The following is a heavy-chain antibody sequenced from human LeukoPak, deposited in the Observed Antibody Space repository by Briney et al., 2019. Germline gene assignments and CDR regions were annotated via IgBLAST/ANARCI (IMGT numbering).Heavy chain of an antibody. D-gene: IGHD3-22*01. CDR3: ARDRLDSSGYYYEMGFDP. Sequence: SVKVSCKASGGTFSSYAISWVRQAPGQGLEWMGGIIPIFGTANYAQKFQGRVTITTDESTSTAYMELSSLRSEDTAVYYCARDRLDSSGYYYEMGFDPWGQGTLDTVSS. CDR1: GGTFSSYA. V-gene: IGHV1-69*05. CDR2: IIPIFGTA. J-gene: IGHJ5*02.